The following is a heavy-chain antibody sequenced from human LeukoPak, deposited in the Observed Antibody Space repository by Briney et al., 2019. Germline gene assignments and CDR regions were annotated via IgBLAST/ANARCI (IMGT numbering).Heavy chain of an antibody. CDR2: IYYTGTT. V-gene: IGHV4-59*12. Sequence: LETLSLTCTVSGGSINNYYWSWIRQPPGKGLEWIGYIYYTGTTDYIPSLKSRITTSVDTSKNQFSLLFTSVTAADTAVYYCARERSSSWYYGMDVWGQGTTVTVSS. J-gene: IGHJ6*02. CDR1: GGSINNYY. CDR3: ARERSSSWYYGMDV. D-gene: IGHD6-13*01.